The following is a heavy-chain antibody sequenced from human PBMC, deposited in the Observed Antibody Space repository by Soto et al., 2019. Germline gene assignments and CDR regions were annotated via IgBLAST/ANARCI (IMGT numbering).Heavy chain of an antibody. CDR1: GVTFSSYA. J-gene: IGHJ6*02. V-gene: IGHV1-69*13. D-gene: IGHD3-3*01. Sequence: ASVKVSCKASGVTFSSYAISWVRQAPGQGLEWMGGIIPIFGTANYAQKFQGRVTITADESTSTAYMELSSLRSEDTAVYYCARGRRDFWSGYYRLGGMDVWGQGTTVTVSS. CDR2: IIPIFGTA. CDR3: ARGRRDFWSGYYRLGGMDV.